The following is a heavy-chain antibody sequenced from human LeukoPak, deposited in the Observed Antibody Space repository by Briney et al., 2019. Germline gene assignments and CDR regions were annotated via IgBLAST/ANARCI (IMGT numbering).Heavy chain of an antibody. CDR2: IKQDSSDK. V-gene: IGHV3-7*01. D-gene: IGHD6-19*01. Sequence: PGGSLRLSCAASGFTFSNYWMIWVRQAPGQGLEWVADIKQDSSDKFYVDSVKGRFTISRDNAQNSLYLQMNSLRAEDTAVYYCARLMTVAGTYAYYFDYWGQGTLVTVSS. CDR3: ARLMTVAGTYAYYFDY. CDR1: GFTFSNYW. J-gene: IGHJ4*02.